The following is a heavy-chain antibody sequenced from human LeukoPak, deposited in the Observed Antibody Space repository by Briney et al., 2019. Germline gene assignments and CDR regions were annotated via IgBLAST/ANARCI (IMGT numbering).Heavy chain of an antibody. CDR1: GFTFSRHW. J-gene: IGHJ4*02. Sequence: GGSLRLSCAASGFTFSRHWLTWVRQAPGRGLEGVAGIKQGGSEQYYADSVKGRFTVSRDNAKNSLYLQMNSLSADGTTVYYCAVGSNYGERVDYLDSWGQGTKVTVSS. V-gene: IGHV3-7*01. D-gene: IGHD4-17*01. CDR3: AVGSNYGERVDYLDS. CDR2: IKQGGSEQ.